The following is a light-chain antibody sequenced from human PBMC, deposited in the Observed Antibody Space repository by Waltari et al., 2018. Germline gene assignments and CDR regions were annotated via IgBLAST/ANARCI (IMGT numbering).Light chain of an antibody. V-gene: IGKV4-1*01. Sequence: DIMITQSPDSLAVSLGERATINCKSSQSILFTSNNKNYLALYQQRPGQPPKWLIYWASTRESGVPDRFSGSGSGTDFTLTISSLQTEDVAVYYCQQYYSTPYTFGQGTKLEI. J-gene: IGKJ2*01. CDR2: WAS. CDR1: QSILFTSNNKNY. CDR3: QQYYSTPYT.